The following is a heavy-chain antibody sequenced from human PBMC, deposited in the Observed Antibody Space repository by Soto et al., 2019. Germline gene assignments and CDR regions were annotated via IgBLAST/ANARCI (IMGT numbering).Heavy chain of an antibody. J-gene: IGHJ4*02. CDR1: GFTFSSYS. CDR3: ARDPGYGTGGKGAGLDY. CDR2: ISSSSSTI. V-gene: IGHV3-48*02. D-gene: IGHD7-27*01. Sequence: GGSLRLSCAASGFTFSSYSMNWVRQAPGKGLEWVSYISSSSSTIYYADSVKGRFTISRDNAKNSLYLQMNSLRDEDTAVYYCARDPGYGTGGKGAGLDYWGQGTLVTVSS.